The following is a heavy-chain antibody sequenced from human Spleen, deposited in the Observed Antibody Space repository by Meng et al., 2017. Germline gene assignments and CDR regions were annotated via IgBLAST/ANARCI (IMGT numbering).Heavy chain of an antibody. CDR1: GGSSRRYY. J-gene: IGHJ4*02. CDR3: ARGMSYSDAAGAY. Sequence: QLQESGPGLAKPSETLSLTCGVDGGSSRRYYVSWIRQPPGKGLEWIGEINLSGRTHYNPSLRSRLTLSVDTSQNHFSLKLTSVTAADTAVYYCARGMSYSDAAGAYWGQGTLVTVSS. CDR2: INLSGRT. D-gene: IGHD3-22*01. V-gene: IGHV4-34*10.